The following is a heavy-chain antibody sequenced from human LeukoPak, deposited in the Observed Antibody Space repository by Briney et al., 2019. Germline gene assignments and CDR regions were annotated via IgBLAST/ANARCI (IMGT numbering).Heavy chain of an antibody. CDR1: GFTFSIYA. CDR3: VPYYDSSGYYDY. V-gene: IGHV3-64D*09. CDR2: ISSNGDST. Sequence: PGGSLRLSCAGSGFTFSIYAMHWVRQAPGKGLEYVSAISSNGDSTYYADSVKGRFAISRDNSKNTLYLQMSSLRAEDTAVYYCVPYYDSSGYYDYWGQGTLVTVSS. J-gene: IGHJ4*02. D-gene: IGHD3-22*01.